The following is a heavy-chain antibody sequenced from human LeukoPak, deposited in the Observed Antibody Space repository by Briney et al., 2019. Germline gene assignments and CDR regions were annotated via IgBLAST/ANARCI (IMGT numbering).Heavy chain of an antibody. D-gene: IGHD6-13*01. J-gene: IGHJ6*02. CDR2: INHSGST. V-gene: IGHV4-34*01. CDR1: GGSFSGYY. CDR3: ARVRFLYSSSWPRYYYYGMDV. Sequence: SETLSLTCAVYGGSFSGYYWSWIRQPPGKGLKWIGEINHSGSTNYNPSLKSRVTISVDTSKNQFSLKLSSVTAADTAVYYCARVRFLYSSSWPRYYYYGMDVWGQGTTVTVSS.